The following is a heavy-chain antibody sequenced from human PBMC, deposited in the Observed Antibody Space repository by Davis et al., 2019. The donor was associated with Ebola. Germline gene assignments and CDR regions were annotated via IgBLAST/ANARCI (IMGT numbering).Heavy chain of an antibody. J-gene: IGHJ5*01. CDR2: IKQDGSDK. D-gene: IGHD6-19*01. V-gene: IGHV3-7*03. CDR1: GFTFSSYW. CDR3: ARDSGWSGVVS. Sequence: GESLKISCAASGFTFSSYWMSWVRQAPGKGLEWVANIKQDGSDKNYVDSVKGRFTISRDNAKNSLYLQMNSLRAEDTAVYYCARDSGWSGVVSWGQGIQVTVSS.